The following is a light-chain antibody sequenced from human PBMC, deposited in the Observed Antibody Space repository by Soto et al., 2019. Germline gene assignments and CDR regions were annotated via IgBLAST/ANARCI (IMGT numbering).Light chain of an antibody. V-gene: IGKV1-5*03. J-gene: IGKJ1*01. Sequence: DIQMTQSPSTLSASVGDRVTITCRASQSIGTWLAWYQQKPGKAPNLLIYKASTLESGVPSRFSGSGSGTEFPLTISSLQPDHFATYSCLQYNPYSTCGQGTKVEIK. CDR2: KAS. CDR1: QSIGTW. CDR3: LQYNPYST.